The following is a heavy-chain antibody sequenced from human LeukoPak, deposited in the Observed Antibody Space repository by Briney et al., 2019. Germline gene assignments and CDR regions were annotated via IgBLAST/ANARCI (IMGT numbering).Heavy chain of an antibody. Sequence: PSESLSLTCVVPVGSISGGGSYWSWIRLHPGKGLEWIGYVYNSGSTYYNPALKSRVTVSVATSKNQFSLKLTSVTAADTAVYYYARDLRTTVSTGIDPWGQGTLVTVSS. CDR1: VGSISGGGSY. CDR3: ARDLRTTVSTGIDP. CDR2: VYNSGST. V-gene: IGHV4-31*02. J-gene: IGHJ5*02. D-gene: IGHD4-17*01.